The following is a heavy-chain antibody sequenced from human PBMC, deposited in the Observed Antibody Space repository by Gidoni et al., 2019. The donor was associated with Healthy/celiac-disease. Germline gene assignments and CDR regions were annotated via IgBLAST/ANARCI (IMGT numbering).Heavy chain of an antibody. CDR2: INHSGST. Sequence: QVQLQQWGAGLLKPSEPLSLTCAVYGGSFSGYYWSWIRQPPGKGLEWIGEINHSGSTNYNPSLKSRVTISVDTSKNQFSLKLSSVTAADTAVYYCARGGDYGDYATGYWGQGTLVTVSS. J-gene: IGHJ4*02. CDR3: ARGGDYGDYATGY. CDR1: GGSFSGYY. D-gene: IGHD4-17*01. V-gene: IGHV4-34*01.